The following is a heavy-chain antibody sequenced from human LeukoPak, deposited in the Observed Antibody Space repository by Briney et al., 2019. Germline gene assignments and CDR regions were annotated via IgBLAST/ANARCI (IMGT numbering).Heavy chain of an antibody. D-gene: IGHD3-10*01. J-gene: IGHJ4*02. Sequence: PGGSLRLSCAASGFTFSSYDMHWVRQAPGKGLEWVAFIQYDGSNKYYADSKGRFTISRDNSKNMLYLEVISLTADDTAVYYCAKDDAWLRFGEWSQGTLVTVSS. CDR3: AKDDAWLRFGE. V-gene: IGHV3-30*02. CDR2: IQYDGSNK. CDR1: GFTFSSYD.